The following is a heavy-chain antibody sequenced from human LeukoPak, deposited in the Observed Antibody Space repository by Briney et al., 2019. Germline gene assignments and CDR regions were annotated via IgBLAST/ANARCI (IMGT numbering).Heavy chain of an antibody. CDR3: ARSLITIFGVERGNWFDP. CDR2: IYDSGTT. J-gene: IGHJ5*02. D-gene: IGHD3-3*01. V-gene: IGHV4-4*02. Sequence: SETLSLTCAVSGSSFSSSNWWSWVRQPPGKGLEWIGEIYDSGTTNYNPSLKSRATILVDNSKNQFSLKLSSVTAADTAVYYCARSLITIFGVERGNWFDPWGQGTLVTVSS. CDR1: GSSFSSSNW.